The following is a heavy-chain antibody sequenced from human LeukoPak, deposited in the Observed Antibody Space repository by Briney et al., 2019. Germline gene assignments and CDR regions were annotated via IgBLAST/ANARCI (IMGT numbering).Heavy chain of an antibody. CDR2: ISGSGGST. J-gene: IGHJ4*02. Sequence: PGGSLRLSCAASGFTFSSYSMNWVRQAPGKGLEWVSAISGSGGSTYYADSVKGRFTISRDNSKNTLYLQMNSLRAEDTAVYYCAKEPLSPYDFWSGYWDYWGQGTLVTVSS. V-gene: IGHV3-23*01. CDR1: GFTFSSYS. D-gene: IGHD3-3*01. CDR3: AKEPLSPYDFWSGYWDY.